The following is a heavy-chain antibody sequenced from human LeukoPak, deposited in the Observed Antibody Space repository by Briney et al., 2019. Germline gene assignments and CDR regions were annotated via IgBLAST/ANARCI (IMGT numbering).Heavy chain of an antibody. CDR3: AKVSLNMVNDAFDI. D-gene: IGHD4/OR15-4a*01. CDR2: IRYDGSRK. V-gene: IGHV3-30*02. Sequence: GGSLRLSCAASGFTFSSYAMHWVRQAPDKGLEWVAFIRYDGSRKYYADSVKGRFTISRDNSKNTLYLQMNGLRAEDTAMYYCAKVSLNMVNDAFDIWGQGTMVSVSS. CDR1: GFTFSSYA. J-gene: IGHJ3*02.